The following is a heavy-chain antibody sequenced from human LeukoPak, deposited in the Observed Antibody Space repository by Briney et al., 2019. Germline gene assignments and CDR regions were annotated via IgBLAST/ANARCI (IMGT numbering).Heavy chain of an antibody. V-gene: IGHV1-2*02. Sequence: GASVKVSCKASGYTFTGYNVHWVRQAPGQGLEWVGWISSDSGDTDCAQKFQARVTMTRDTAINTVYMELSRLTSDDTAVYYCARRMVSPHTKARNDAFDIWGQGTVVTVSS. CDR2: ISSDSGDT. D-gene: IGHD2-8*01. CDR3: ARRMVSPHTKARNDAFDI. CDR1: GYTFTGYN. J-gene: IGHJ3*02.